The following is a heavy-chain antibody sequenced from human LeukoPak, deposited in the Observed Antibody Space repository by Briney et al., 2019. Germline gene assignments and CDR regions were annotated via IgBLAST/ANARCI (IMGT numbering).Heavy chain of an antibody. CDR1: GFTFSSYR. Sequence: GGSLRLSCAASGFTFSSYRMNWVRQAPGKGLEWVSSISSSSSYIYYADSVKGRITISRDNAKISLYLQMNSLRAEDTAVYYCARDRIAARPADYWGQGTLVTVSS. CDR2: ISSSSSYI. J-gene: IGHJ4*02. CDR3: ARDRIAARPADY. V-gene: IGHV3-21*01. D-gene: IGHD6-6*01.